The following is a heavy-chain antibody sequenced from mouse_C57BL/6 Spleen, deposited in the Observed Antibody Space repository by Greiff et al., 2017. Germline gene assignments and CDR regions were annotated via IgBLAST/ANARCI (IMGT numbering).Heavy chain of an antibody. CDR3: TTGAALDY. CDR1: GFNIKDDY. V-gene: IGHV14-4*01. Sequence: EVQLQQSGAELVRPGASVKLSCTASGFNIKDDYMHWVKQRHEQGLEWIGWIDPENGDTEYASKFQGKATITADTSSNTAYLQLSSLTSEDTAVYYWTTGAALDYWGQGTTLTVSS. J-gene: IGHJ2*01. CDR2: IDPENGDT.